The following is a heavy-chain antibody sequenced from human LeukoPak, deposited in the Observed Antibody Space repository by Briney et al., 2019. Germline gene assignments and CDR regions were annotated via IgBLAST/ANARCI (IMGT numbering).Heavy chain of an antibody. D-gene: IGHD3-10*01. CDR3: ARGFDWFDP. CDR2: IYYSGST. CDR1: GGSISSYY. V-gene: IGHV4-59*01. Sequence: KPSETLSLTCTVSGGSISSYYWSWIRQPPGKGLEWVGYIYYSGSTNYNPSLKSRVTISVDTSKNQFSLKLSSVTAADPAVYYCARGFDWFDPWGQGTLVTVSS. J-gene: IGHJ5*02.